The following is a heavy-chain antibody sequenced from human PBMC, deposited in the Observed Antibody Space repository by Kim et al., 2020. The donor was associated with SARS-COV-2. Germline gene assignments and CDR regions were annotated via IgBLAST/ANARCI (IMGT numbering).Heavy chain of an antibody. CDR1: GGSFSGYY. CDR2: INHSGST. J-gene: IGHJ6*02. D-gene: IGHD6-13*01. CDR3: RHSSSWHYYYYGMDV. Sequence: SETLSLTCAVYGGSFSGYYWSWIRQPPGKGLEWIGEINHSGSTNYNPSLKSRVTISVDTSKNHFSLKLSSVTAADTAVYYCRHSSSWHYYYYGMDVWGQG. V-gene: IGHV4-34*01.